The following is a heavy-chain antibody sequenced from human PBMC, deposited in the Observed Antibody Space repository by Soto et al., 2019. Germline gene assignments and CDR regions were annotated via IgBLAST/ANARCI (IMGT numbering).Heavy chain of an antibody. V-gene: IGHV4-31*03. CDR1: GGSIGGYY. J-gene: IGHJ4*02. CDR2: IYYSGRT. D-gene: IGHD2-15*01. CDR3: GSAYCGGGPCYSALLAC. Sequence: PSETLSLTCTVSGGSIGGYYWTWVRQHPGKGLEWIGFIYYSGRTYYSPSLKSRVTISADTSKNQFSLSLSSVTAADTAVYFCGSAYCGGGPCYSALLACWGQGTLVTVSS.